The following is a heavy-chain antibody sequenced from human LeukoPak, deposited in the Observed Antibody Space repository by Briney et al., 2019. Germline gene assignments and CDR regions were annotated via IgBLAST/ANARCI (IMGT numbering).Heavy chain of an antibody. Sequence: SETLSLTCTVSGGSISSYYWSCIRQPPGKGLEWVGYIYYSGSTNYNPSLKSRVTISVDTSKNQFSLKLSSVTAADTAVYYCARGVVAARFWFDPWGQGTLVTVSS. CDR2: IYYSGST. J-gene: IGHJ5*02. CDR1: GGSISSYY. CDR3: ARGVVAARFWFDP. D-gene: IGHD2-15*01. V-gene: IGHV4-59*01.